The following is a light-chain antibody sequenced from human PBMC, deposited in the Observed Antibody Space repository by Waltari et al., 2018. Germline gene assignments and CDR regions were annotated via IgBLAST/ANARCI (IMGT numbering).Light chain of an antibody. J-gene: IGLJ3*02. V-gene: IGLV2-14*01. CDR1: SSDVAGYNY. CDR2: DVS. CDR3: CSFTSRSTWV. Sequence: QSALTQPASVSGSPGHSITISCTGTSSDVAGYNYVSWYQQHPGKVPKLLIFDVSNRPSGVSNRFSGSKSGNTASLTISGLQAEDESDYYCCSFTSRSTWVFGGGTKLTVL.